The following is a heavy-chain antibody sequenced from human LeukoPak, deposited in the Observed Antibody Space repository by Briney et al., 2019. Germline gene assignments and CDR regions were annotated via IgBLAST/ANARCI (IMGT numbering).Heavy chain of an antibody. Sequence: ASVKVSCKASGYTFTGYYMHWVRQAPGQGLEWMGWINPNSGGTNYAQKFQGRVTMTRDTSISTAYKELSRLRSDDTAVYYCARVWVEVGNVGSFDYWGQGTLVTVSS. CDR3: ARVWVEVGNVGSFDY. CDR1: GYTFTGYY. V-gene: IGHV1-2*02. CDR2: INPNSGGT. J-gene: IGHJ4*02. D-gene: IGHD7-27*01.